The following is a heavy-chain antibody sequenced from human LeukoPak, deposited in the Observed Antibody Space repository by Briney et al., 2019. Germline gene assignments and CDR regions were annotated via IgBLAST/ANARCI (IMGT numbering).Heavy chain of an antibody. J-gene: IGHJ4*02. Sequence: GASVKVSCKASGYTFTGYYMHWVRRAPGQGLEWMGWINPNSGGTNYAQKFQGRVTMTRDTSISTAYMELSRLRSDDTAVYYCAMCLSGYYLGFDYWGQGTLVTVSS. CDR3: AMCLSGYYLGFDY. CDR1: GYTFTGYY. V-gene: IGHV1-2*02. D-gene: IGHD3-3*01. CDR2: INPNSGGT.